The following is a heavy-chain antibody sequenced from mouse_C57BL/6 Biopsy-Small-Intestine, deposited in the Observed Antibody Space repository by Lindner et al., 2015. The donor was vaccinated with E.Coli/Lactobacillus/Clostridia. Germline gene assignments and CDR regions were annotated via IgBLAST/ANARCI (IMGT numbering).Heavy chain of an antibody. Sequence: VQLQESGPELVKPGASVKMSCKASGYSFTGYFMNWVKQSHGKSLEWIGRINPYNGDTFYNQKFKGKATLTVDKSSSAAHMELRSLTSEDSALYYCAREGGYTFYAMDYWGQGTSVTVSS. J-gene: IGHJ4*01. CDR2: INPYNGDT. D-gene: IGHD1-3*01. V-gene: IGHV1-20*01. CDR1: GYSFTGYF. CDR3: AREGGYTFYAMDY.